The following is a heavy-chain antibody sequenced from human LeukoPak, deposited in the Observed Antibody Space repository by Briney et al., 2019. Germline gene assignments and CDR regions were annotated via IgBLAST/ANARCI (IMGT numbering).Heavy chain of an antibody. Sequence: PSETLSLTCTVSGGSISSYYWSWIRQPPGKGLEWIGYIYYSGSTNYNPSLKSRVTISVDTSKNQFSLKLSSVTAADTAVYYCAREDTAMVTGDNWFDPWGQGTLVTVSS. V-gene: IGHV4-59*12. D-gene: IGHD5-18*01. CDR1: GGSISSYY. CDR2: IYYSGST. CDR3: AREDTAMVTGDNWFDP. J-gene: IGHJ5*02.